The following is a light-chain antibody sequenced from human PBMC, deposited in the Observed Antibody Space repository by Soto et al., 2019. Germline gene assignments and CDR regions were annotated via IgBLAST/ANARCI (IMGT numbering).Light chain of an antibody. Sequence: QSALTQPPSASGSPGQSGAISCTGTSSDVGGYNYVSWYQLHPGKAPKLMIYEVNMRPSGVPDRFSGSKSGNTASLTVSGLRAEDEADYYCSSYAGSNNYVFGTRTKLTVL. J-gene: IGLJ1*01. CDR1: SSDVGGYNY. CDR2: EVN. V-gene: IGLV2-8*01. CDR3: SSYAGSNNYV.